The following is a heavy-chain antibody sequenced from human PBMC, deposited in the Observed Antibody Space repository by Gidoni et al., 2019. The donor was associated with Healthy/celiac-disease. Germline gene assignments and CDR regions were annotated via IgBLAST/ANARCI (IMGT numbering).Heavy chain of an antibody. CDR2: IYRGCST. J-gene: IGHJ4*02. CDR3: AREAADSSGWYVPAY. D-gene: IGHD6-19*01. V-gene: IGHV3-53*01. CDR1: GFTVSSNY. Sequence: VPLVESGRGLFQPGGSLSLSCAASGFTVSSNYMSWVRQAPGKGLEWVSVIYRGCSTYYADAVKGRFTISRDNAKNTLYLQMNSLRAEDTAVYYGAREAADSSGWYVPAYWGQGTMVTVSS.